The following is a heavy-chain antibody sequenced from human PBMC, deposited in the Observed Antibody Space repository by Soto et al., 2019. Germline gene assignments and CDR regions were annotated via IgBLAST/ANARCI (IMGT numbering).Heavy chain of an antibody. CDR2: IYPGDSDT. D-gene: IGHD3-22*01. V-gene: IGHV5-51*01. Sequence: GESLKISCKGSGYSFTSYWIGWVRQMPGKGLEWMGIIYPGDSDTRYSPSFQGQVTISADKSISTAYLQWSSLKASDTAMYYCARPRDSSGDYHTVAYDISGRGTMVTDSS. J-gene: IGHJ3*02. CDR1: GYSFTSYW. CDR3: ARPRDSSGDYHTVAYDI.